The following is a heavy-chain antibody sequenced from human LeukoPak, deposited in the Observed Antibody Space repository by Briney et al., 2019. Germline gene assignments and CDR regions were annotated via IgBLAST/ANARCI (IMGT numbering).Heavy chain of an antibody. CDR2: IIPIFGTA. CDR3: ARDQGGQGDFGY. D-gene: IGHD2-15*01. CDR1: GGTFSSYA. V-gene: IGHV1-69*13. J-gene: IGHJ4*02. Sequence: SVKVSCKASGGTFSSYAISWVRQAPGQGLEWMGGIIPIFGTANYAQKFQGRVRITAEESTSTAYMELSSLRSEDTAVYYCARDQGGQGDFGYWGQGTLVTVSS.